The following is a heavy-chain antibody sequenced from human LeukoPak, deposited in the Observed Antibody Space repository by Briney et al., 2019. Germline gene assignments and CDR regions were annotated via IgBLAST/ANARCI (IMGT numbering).Heavy chain of an antibody. CDR1: GFTFSSYS. CDR3: AATYYADYGTTYSLDY. Sequence: HPGGSLRLSCAASGFTFSSYSMNWVRQAPGKGLVWVTLIKSDGRSTSYADSVRGRFTISRDNPKNTLYLQMNSLRAEDTAVYYCAATYYADYGTTYSLDYWGQGTLVTVSS. CDR2: IKSDGRST. D-gene: IGHD4/OR15-4a*01. V-gene: IGHV3-74*01. J-gene: IGHJ4*02.